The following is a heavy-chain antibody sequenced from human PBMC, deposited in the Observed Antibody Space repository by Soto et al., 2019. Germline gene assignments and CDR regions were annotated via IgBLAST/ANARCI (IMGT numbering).Heavy chain of an antibody. V-gene: IGHV3-21*01. Sequence: EVPLVESGGGLVKPGGSLRLSCAASGFTFSSYSMNWVRQAPGKGLEWVSSISSSSSYIYYADSVKGRFTISRDNAKNSLYLQMNSLRAEDTAVYYCARDGGSSGYYYYFDYWGQGTLVTVSS. J-gene: IGHJ4*02. D-gene: IGHD3-22*01. CDR2: ISSSSSYI. CDR1: GFTFSSYS. CDR3: ARDGGSSGYYYYFDY.